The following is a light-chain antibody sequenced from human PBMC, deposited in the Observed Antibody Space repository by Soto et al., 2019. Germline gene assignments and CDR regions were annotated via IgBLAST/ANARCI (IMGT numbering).Light chain of an antibody. V-gene: IGLV2-14*01. CDR1: SSDVGSYNY. CDR3: SSYAGPSTPIYV. J-gene: IGLJ1*01. CDR2: EVS. Sequence: QSVLTQPASVSGSPGQSITISCTGTSSDVGSYNYVSWYQHHPGKAPKLMISEVSNRPSGISNRFSGSKSGNTASLTISGLQAEGEADYYCSSYAGPSTPIYVFGTGTKVTVL.